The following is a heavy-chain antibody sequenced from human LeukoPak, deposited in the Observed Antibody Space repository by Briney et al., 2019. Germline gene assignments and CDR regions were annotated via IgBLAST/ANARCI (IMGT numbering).Heavy chain of an antibody. D-gene: IGHD3-10*01. J-gene: IGHJ4*02. CDR1: GYTFTGYY. V-gene: IGHV1-2*02. Sequence: ASVKVSCEASGYTFTGYYMHWVRQAPGQGLEWMGWINPNSGGTNYAQKFQGRVTMTRDTSISTAYMELSRLRSDDTAVYYCARVTYYYGSGSYYWGDSFDYWGQGTLVTVSS. CDR2: INPNSGGT. CDR3: ARVTYYYGSGSYYWGDSFDY.